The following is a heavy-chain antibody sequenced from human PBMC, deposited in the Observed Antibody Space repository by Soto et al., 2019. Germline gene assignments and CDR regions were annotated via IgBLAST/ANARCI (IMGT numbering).Heavy chain of an antibody. D-gene: IGHD3-10*01. V-gene: IGHV1-18*01. CDR2: ISAYNGNT. Sequence: QVQLVQSGAEVKKPGASVKVSCKASGYTFTSYGISWVRQAPGQGLEWMGWISAYNGNTNYAQKLQGRVTMTEDTSRGTPYMELRRLRSADTAVYYCVSVSRLTMVRGEPSEYWGQGTLVTVSS. J-gene: IGHJ4*02. CDR1: GYTFTSYG. CDR3: VSVSRLTMVRGEPSEY.